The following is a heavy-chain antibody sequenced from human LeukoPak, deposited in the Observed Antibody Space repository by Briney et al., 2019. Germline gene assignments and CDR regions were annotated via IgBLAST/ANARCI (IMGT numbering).Heavy chain of an antibody. V-gene: IGHV4-38-2*01. D-gene: IGHD2-21*01. CDR2: IYHSGST. J-gene: IGHJ4*02. Sequence: SETLSLTCAVSGYSISSGYDWGWIRQPPGKGLEWIGSIYHSGSTYYSPPLKSRVTISVDTSKNQFSLKLSSVTAADTAVYYCARQGGNWDYWGQGTLVTVSS. CDR3: ARQGGNWDY. CDR1: GYSISSGYD.